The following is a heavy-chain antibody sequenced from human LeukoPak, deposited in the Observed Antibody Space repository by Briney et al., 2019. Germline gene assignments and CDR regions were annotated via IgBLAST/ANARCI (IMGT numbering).Heavy chain of an antibody. V-gene: IGHV3-30*18. CDR1: GFTFSNYG. J-gene: IGHJ6*02. CDR3: AKGVVAATNAAYYGMDV. CDR2: ISYDESDK. Sequence: GRSLRLSCTASGFTFSNYGMHWVRQAPGKGLGWVAVISYDESDKYYADSVKGRFTISRDNSKNTLYLQMNSLRPEDTAVYDCAKGVVAATNAAYYGMDVWGQGTTVTVSS. D-gene: IGHD2-15*01.